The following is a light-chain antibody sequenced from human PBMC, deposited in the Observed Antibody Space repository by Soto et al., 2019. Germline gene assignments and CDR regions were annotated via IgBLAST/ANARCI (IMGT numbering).Light chain of an antibody. CDR3: LQDYNHPFT. J-gene: IGKJ3*01. CDR1: QGIRND. V-gene: IGKV1-6*01. Sequence: AIQVTQSPSSLSASVGDRVTISCRTSQGIRNDLGWYQQKPGKAPKLLIYAASSLQSGVPSRFSGSGSGTDFTLTISSLQPEDFATYFCLQDYNHPFTFGPGTKVDIK. CDR2: AAS.